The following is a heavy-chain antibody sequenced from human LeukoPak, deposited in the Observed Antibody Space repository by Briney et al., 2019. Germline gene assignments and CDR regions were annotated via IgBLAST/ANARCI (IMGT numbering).Heavy chain of an antibody. Sequence: SETLSLTCAVYGGSFSGYYWSWIRQPPGKGLEWIGEINHSGSTNYNPSLKSRVTISVDTSKNQFSLKLSSVAAADTAVYYCARGRWLRSSFDYWGQGTLVTVSS. V-gene: IGHV4-34*01. CDR3: ARGRWLRSSFDY. CDR2: INHSGST. CDR1: GGSFSGYY. J-gene: IGHJ4*02. D-gene: IGHD5-12*01.